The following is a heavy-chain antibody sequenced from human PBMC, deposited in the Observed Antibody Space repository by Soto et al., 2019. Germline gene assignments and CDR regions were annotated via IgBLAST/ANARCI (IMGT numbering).Heavy chain of an antibody. J-gene: IGHJ5*02. CDR3: ARSSGGNFGIIIEGTNWFAP. Sequence: QLVQSGGEVKQPGASVKVSCKAPRDTFTSYYINWVRQAPGQGLGWMGVITPHGGSTADAQKFKGRVTSTKETSASTVYMEVSSMTYEDTAMYYCARSSGGNFGIIIEGTNWFAPWGQGTLVTVSS. V-gene: IGHV1-46*01. CDR2: ITPHGGST. D-gene: IGHD1-26*01. CDR1: RDTFTSYY.